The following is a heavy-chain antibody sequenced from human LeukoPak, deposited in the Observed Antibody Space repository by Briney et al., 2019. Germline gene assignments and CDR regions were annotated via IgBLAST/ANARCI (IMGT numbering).Heavy chain of an antibody. CDR2: IYHSGST. CDR1: GGSISSGYYS. CDR3: ARNHDPHCSGGSCYTESLDY. D-gene: IGHD2-15*01. J-gene: IGHJ4*02. V-gene: IGHV4-30-2*01. Sequence: PSETLSLTCAVSGGSISSGYYSWSWIRQPPGKGLGWIGDIYHSGSTYYNPSLKSRVTISMNRSKNQFSLKLSSVTAADTAVYYCARNHDPHCSGGSCYTESLDYWGQGTLVTVSS.